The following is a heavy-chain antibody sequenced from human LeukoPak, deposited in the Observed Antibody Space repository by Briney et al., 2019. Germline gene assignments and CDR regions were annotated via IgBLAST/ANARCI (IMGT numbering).Heavy chain of an antibody. CDR2: IYRSGST. Sequence: KPSETLSLTCAVSGYSISSGYYWGWIRQPPGKGLEWISIIYRSGSTYYNPSLRSRVTISVDTSKNHFSLKLSSVTAADTAVYYCARAGEEYQLPHYHYYYHMDVWGKGTTVTVSS. CDR3: ARAGEEYQLPHYHYYYHMDV. D-gene: IGHD2-2*01. V-gene: IGHV4-38-2*01. CDR1: GYSISSGYY. J-gene: IGHJ6*03.